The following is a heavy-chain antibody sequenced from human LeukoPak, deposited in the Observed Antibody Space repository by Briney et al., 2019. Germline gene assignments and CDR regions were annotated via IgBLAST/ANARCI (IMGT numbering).Heavy chain of an antibody. CDR2: IYHSGCT. V-gene: IGHV4-38-2*02. Sequence: SETLSLTCTVSGYSISSGYYWDWFRQPPGKGLEWIGSIYHSGCTYYNPSLKSRVTISVDTSKNQFSLKLSPVTAADTAVYYCARVVVVVATVDYWGQGTLVTVSS. CDR1: GYSISSGYY. J-gene: IGHJ4*02. D-gene: IGHD2-15*01. CDR3: ARVVVVVATVDY.